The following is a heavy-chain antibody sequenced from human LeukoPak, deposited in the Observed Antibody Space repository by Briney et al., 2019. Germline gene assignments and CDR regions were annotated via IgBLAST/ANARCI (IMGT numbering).Heavy chain of an antibody. CDR3: ASGGGYSGYATWFAP. V-gene: IGHV1-8*01. Sequence: ASVKVSCKASGYTFTNFDINWVRQAPGQGLEWMGWMNPVSGNAGSAQKFQGRVTLTGDTSISTAYMELSSLRSDDTAVYYCASGGGYSGYATWFAPWGQGTLVIV. J-gene: IGHJ5*02. CDR1: GYTFTNFD. D-gene: IGHD5-12*01. CDR2: MNPVSGNA.